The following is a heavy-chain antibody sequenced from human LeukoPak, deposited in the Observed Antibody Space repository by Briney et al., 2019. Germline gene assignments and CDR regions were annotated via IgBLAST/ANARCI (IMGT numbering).Heavy chain of an antibody. CDR2: INSDGSST. Sequence: GGSLRLSCAASGFTLSGNWMHWVRQAPGKGLVWVLRINSDGSSTSYADSVKGRFTNSRDNAKNTLYLQMSGLRAEDTAVYYCARRDNYDYWGQGTLVTVSS. V-gene: IGHV3-74*01. D-gene: IGHD2-15*01. CDR3: ARRDNYDY. J-gene: IGHJ4*02. CDR1: GFTLSGNW.